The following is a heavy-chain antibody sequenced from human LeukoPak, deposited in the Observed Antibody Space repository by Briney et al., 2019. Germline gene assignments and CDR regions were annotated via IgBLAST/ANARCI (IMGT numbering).Heavy chain of an antibody. J-gene: IGHJ4*02. Sequence: ASVKVSCKSSGYTFTSYDINLGREATGQGLGWLGWFNPSGGSTNYEQQLQGRDTMTRDTSIRTAYMEMSRLRSDDTAVYYCARSSYDILTGHYGYWGQGTLVTVSS. D-gene: IGHD3-9*01. V-gene: IGHV1-2*02. CDR1: GYTFTSYD. CDR3: ARSSYDILTGHYGY. CDR2: FNPSGGST.